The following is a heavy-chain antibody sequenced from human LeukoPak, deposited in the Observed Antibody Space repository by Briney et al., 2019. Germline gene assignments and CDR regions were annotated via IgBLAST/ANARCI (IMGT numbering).Heavy chain of an antibody. CDR1: GFTFSSYT. CDR2: INGRGIT. CDR3: ARDRVAGFRYDY. V-gene: IGHV3-23*01. Sequence: TGGSLRLSCTASGFTFSSYTMSWVRQAPGEGLEWLSAINGRGITYYADSVKGRFTISRDNSKNTLYLQMNSLRAEDTAVYYCARDRVAGFRYDYWGQGTLVTVSS. J-gene: IGHJ4*02. D-gene: IGHD6-19*01.